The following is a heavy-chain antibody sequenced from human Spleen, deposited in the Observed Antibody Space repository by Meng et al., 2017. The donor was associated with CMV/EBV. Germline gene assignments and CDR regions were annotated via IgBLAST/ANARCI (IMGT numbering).Heavy chain of an antibody. D-gene: IGHD2-2*01. CDR2: IYYSGSA. J-gene: IGHJ5*02. V-gene: IGHV4-39*01. Sequence: WSRFRQPPGEGLEWIGSIYYSGSACYDRSLKSRVTIFVDTSKSQFSLKLSSVTAADTAVYYCARHFSDIVVVPAAKETLPQESNWFDPWGQGTLVTVSS. CDR3: ARHFSDIVVVPAAKETLPQESNWFDP.